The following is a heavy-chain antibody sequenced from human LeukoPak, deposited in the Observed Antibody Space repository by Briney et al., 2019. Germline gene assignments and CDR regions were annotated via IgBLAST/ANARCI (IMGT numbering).Heavy chain of an antibody. Sequence: GGSLRLSCAASGFTFSNYWMSWVRQAPGKGLEWVANINQGGHEKYYVDSVKGRFTISRDNAKNSLYLQMNSLRAEDTAVYYCAELGITMIGGVWGKGTTVTISS. V-gene: IGHV3-7*01. CDR2: INQGGHEK. CDR3: AELGITMIGGV. J-gene: IGHJ6*04. CDR1: GFTFSNYW. D-gene: IGHD3-10*02.